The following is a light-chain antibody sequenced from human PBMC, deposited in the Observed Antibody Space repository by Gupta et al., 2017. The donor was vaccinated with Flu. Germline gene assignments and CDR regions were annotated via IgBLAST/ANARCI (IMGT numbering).Light chain of an antibody. CDR2: GAS. V-gene: IGKV3-20*01. Sequence: EISLTQSPGTLSLSPGERATLSCRASQSVSSSYVAWYQQKPGQAPRLLIYGASSRATGIPDRFSGSGSGTDFTLTISRLEPEDFAVYYCQQYGSSPRYTCGQGTKLEIK. CDR3: QQYGSSPRYT. CDR1: QSVSSSY. J-gene: IGKJ2*01.